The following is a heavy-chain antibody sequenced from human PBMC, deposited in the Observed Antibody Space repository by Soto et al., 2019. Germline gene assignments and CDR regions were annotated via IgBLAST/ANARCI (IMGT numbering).Heavy chain of an antibody. CDR1: GYSFTSYW. CDR3: ASGSSSEYYYYGMDV. Sequence: GESLKISCKGSGYSFTSYWIGWVHQMPGKGLEWMGIIYPGDSDTRYSPSFQGQVTISADKSISTAYLQWSSLKASDTAMYYCASGSSSEYYYYGMDVWGQGTTVTVSS. J-gene: IGHJ6*02. V-gene: IGHV5-51*07. CDR2: IYPGDSDT. D-gene: IGHD6-6*01.